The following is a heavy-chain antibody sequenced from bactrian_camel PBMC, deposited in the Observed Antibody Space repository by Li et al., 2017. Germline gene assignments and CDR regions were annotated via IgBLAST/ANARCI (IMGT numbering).Heavy chain of an antibody. J-gene: IGHJ4*01. CDR3: AALYTGISGCYSTSLAPASFDY. D-gene: IGHD2*01. CDR2: IGSDRAT. CDR1: GYTDDGHC. Sequence: HVQLVESGGGSVRAGTSLTLTCVTSGYTDDGHCMGWFHQVPGKQREKVALIGSDRATHYSQSVKGRFTISKDNAKNTVYLQMNSLKPEDTAIYYCAALYTGISGCYSTSLAPASFDYWGQGTQVTVS. V-gene: IGHV3S53*01.